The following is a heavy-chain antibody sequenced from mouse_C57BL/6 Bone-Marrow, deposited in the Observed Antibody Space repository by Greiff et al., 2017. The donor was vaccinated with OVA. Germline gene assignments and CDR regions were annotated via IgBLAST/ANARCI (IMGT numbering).Heavy chain of an antibody. D-gene: IGHD3-3*01. CDR2: ISNGGGST. Sequence: EVQLQESGGGLVQPGGSLKLSCAASGFTFSDYYMYWVRQTPEKRLEWVAYISNGGGSTYYPDTVKGRFTISRDNAKNTLYLQMSRLKSEDTAMYYCARHSLGFFAYWGQGTLVTVSA. J-gene: IGHJ3*01. CDR3: ARHSLGFFAY. CDR1: GFTFSDYY. V-gene: IGHV5-12*01.